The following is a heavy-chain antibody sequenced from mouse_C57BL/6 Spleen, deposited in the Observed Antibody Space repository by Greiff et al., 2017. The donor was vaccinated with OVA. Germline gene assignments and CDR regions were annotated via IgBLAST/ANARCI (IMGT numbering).Heavy chain of an antibody. Sequence: QVQLQQSGAELVKPGASVKISCKASGYAFSSYWMNWVKQRPGKGLEWIGQIYPGDGDTNYNGKFKGKATLTADKSSSTAYMQLSSLTSEDSAVYFCARCDTTGYFDYWGQGTTLTVSS. J-gene: IGHJ2*01. D-gene: IGHD1-1*01. CDR1: GYAFSSYW. CDR3: ARCDTTGYFDY. V-gene: IGHV1-80*01. CDR2: IYPGDGDT.